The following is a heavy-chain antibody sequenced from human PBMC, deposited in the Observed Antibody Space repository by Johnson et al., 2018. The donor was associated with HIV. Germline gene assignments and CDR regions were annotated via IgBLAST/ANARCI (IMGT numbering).Heavy chain of an antibody. CDR1: GFTFSSYA. V-gene: IGHV3-30*04. CDR3: ARDGGIAATDALDS. CDR2: ISYDGSNK. J-gene: IGHJ3*02. D-gene: IGHD6-13*01. Sequence: QVQLVESGGGVVQPGRSLRLSCAASGFTFSSYAMHWVRQAPGKGLEWVAVISYDGSNKYYADSVKGRFTISRDNSKNTLYLQMNSLRAEDTAVYYCARDGGIAATDALDSWGQGTMVTVSS.